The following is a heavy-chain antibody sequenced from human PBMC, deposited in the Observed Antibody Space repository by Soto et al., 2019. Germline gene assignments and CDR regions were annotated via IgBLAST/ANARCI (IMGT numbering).Heavy chain of an antibody. CDR2: IRSKAYGETT. D-gene: IGHD2-2*01. Sequence: SGGSLRLSCTGSGFTFGDYAMSWSRQAPGKGLEWVGVIRSKAYGETTDYAASVKGRFTILRDDSKSIAYLQMNRLQSEDTGVYYCTRYTYTSRYSYYGMDVWGHGTTVTVSS. CDR1: GFTFGDYA. CDR3: TRYTYTSRYSYYGMDV. V-gene: IGHV3-49*03. J-gene: IGHJ6*02.